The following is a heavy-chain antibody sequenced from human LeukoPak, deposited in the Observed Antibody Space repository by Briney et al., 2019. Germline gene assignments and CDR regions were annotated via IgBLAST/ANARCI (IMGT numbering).Heavy chain of an antibody. V-gene: IGHV3-48*03. CDR1: GFTFSGYE. CDR2: ISSSGSTI. J-gene: IGHJ4*02. Sequence: GGSLRLSCAASGFTFSGYEMNWVRQAPGKGLEWVSYISSSGSTIYYADSVKGRFTISRDNAKNSLYLHMNSLTVEDTAVYYCSRDPRHNDYWGQGTLVTVSS. CDR3: SRDPRHNDY.